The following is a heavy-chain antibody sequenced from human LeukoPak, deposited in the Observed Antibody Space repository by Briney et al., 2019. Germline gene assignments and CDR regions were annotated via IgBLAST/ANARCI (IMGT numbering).Heavy chain of an antibody. J-gene: IGHJ5*02. CDR3: HPHYYGSGSLSWLDP. D-gene: IGHD3-10*01. CDR2: ISSTSDYI. CDR1: ALFFSSFS. V-gene: IGHV3-21*01. Sequence: GGSLRLSCAASALFFSSFSMNWAPQDRGKGPEWASSISSTSDYIYYADSVKGRFTISRDNAKNSLYLQMNSLRAEDTAIYYCHPHYYGSGSLSWLDPWGQGTLVTVSS.